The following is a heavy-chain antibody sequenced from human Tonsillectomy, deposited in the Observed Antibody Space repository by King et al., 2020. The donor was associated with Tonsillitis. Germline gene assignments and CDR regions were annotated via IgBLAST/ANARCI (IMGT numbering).Heavy chain of an antibody. J-gene: IGHJ4*02. CDR3: TNLAGFWTGSPYFDY. V-gene: IGHV5-51*01. D-gene: IGHD3/OR15-3a*01. CDR2: INPGDTKT. CDR1: GYSFSTYW. Sequence: IQLVQSGAGVKKPGESLKISCKGSGYSFSTYWIGWGRQMPGKGLEWMGIINPGDTKTIYSPSFVDQVTISADKSIKTAYLQWSSLKASDTAIYYCTNLAGFWTGSPYFDYWGQGTLVTVSS.